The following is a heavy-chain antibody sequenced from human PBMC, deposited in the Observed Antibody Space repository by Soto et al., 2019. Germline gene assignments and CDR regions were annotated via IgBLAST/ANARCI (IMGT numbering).Heavy chain of an antibody. J-gene: IGHJ4*03. Sequence: SETLSLTCVVSSYVIESGHYWGWVRQPPGKGLEWVGSIYDSGTTYYNPSLRSRATISADTSKNQFSLSLTSVTAADTAVYYCARSPQYYNPGSSPFDYYGPGTMVTVSS. CDR2: IYDSGTT. CDR1: SYVIESGHY. V-gene: IGHV4-38-2*01. CDR3: ARSPQYYNPGSSPFDY. D-gene: IGHD3-10*01.